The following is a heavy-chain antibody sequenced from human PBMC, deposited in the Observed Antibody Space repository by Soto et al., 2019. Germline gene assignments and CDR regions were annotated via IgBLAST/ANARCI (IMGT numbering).Heavy chain of an antibody. Sequence: SQTLSLTCALSGDSVSGSSAAWSWIRQSPSRGLEWLGRTYYRSKWTNDYADSVKSRITIDPDTSKNQFSLQLYSVTPEDTAVYYCAGVTWFRGLDVWGQGTPVTVSS. CDR3: AGVTWFRGLDV. J-gene: IGHJ6*02. V-gene: IGHV6-1*01. CDR1: GDSVSGSSAA. D-gene: IGHD3-10*01. CDR2: TYYRSKWTN.